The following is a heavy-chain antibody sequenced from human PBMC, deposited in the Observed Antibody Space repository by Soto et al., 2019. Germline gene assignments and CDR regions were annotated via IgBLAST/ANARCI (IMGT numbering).Heavy chain of an antibody. CDR3: ASTLGGSGSSIQSWFDP. CDR1: GGSFSGYY. Sequence: QVQLQQWGAGLLKPSETLSLTCAVYGGSFSGYYWSWIRQPPGKGLEWIGEINHSGSNNYNPSLKSRVTISVDTSKNQFSLKRSSVTAADTAVYYCASTLGGSGSSIQSWFDPWGQGTLVTVSS. V-gene: IGHV4-34*01. CDR2: INHSGSN. D-gene: IGHD3-10*01. J-gene: IGHJ5*02.